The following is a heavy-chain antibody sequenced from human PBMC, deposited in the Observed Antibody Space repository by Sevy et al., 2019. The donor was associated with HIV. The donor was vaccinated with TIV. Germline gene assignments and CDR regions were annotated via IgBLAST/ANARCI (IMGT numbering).Heavy chain of an antibody. CDR3: ARYYDVVASNCFDY. Sequence: ASVKVSCKASGYIFRNYDITWVRQAPGQGLEWMGRTSGHNGNTNYAQKFQGRITLTTDTSTSTAYMDLRSLTSADTAVYYCARYYDVVASNCFDYWGQGTLVTVSS. J-gene: IGHJ4*02. CDR1: GYIFRNYD. CDR2: TSGHNGNT. V-gene: IGHV1-18*01. D-gene: IGHD5-12*01.